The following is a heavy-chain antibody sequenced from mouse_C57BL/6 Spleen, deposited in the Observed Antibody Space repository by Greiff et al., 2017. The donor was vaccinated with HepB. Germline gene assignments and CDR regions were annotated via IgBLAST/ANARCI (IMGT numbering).Heavy chain of an antibody. J-gene: IGHJ3*01. CDR3: ARSELGWFAY. Sequence: EVQLQQSGPELVKPGDSVKISCKASGYSFTGYFMNWVMQSHGKSLEWIGRINPYNGDTFYNQKFKGKATLTVDKASSTAHMEVRSLTSEDSAVSYCARSELGWFAYWGQGTLVTVSA. D-gene: IGHD4-1*01. CDR2: INPYNGDT. CDR1: GYSFTGYF. V-gene: IGHV1-20*01.